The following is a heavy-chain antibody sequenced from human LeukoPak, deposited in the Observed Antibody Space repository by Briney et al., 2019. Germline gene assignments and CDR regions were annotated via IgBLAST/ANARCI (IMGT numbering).Heavy chain of an antibody. V-gene: IGHV3-20*04. CDR1: GFTFDDYG. Sequence: PGGSLRLSCAASGFTFDDYGMSWVRQAPGKGLEWVSSINWNGGSTGYADSVKGRFTISRDNAKNSLYLQMNSLRAEDTALYYCARWYYDSSGSLFDYWGQGTLVTVSS. CDR2: INWNGGST. J-gene: IGHJ4*02. D-gene: IGHD3-22*01. CDR3: ARWYYDSSGSLFDY.